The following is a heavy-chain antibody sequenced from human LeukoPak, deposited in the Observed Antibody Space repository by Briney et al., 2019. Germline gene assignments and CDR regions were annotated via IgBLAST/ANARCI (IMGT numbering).Heavy chain of an antibody. D-gene: IGHD6-6*01. Sequence: PSETLSLTCTVSGGSISSYYWSWIRQPPGKGLEWIGYIYYSGSTNYNPSLKSRVTISVDTSKNQFSLKLSSVTAADTAVYYCARDPGYSSSPYPLWYMDVWGKGTTVTVSS. J-gene: IGHJ6*03. CDR3: ARDPGYSSSPYPLWYMDV. V-gene: IGHV4-59*01. CDR1: GGSISSYY. CDR2: IYYSGST.